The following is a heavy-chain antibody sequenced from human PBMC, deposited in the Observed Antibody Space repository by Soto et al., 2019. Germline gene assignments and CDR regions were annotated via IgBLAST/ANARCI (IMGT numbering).Heavy chain of an antibody. V-gene: IGHV1-3*01. CDR1: GYTFTIYA. Sequence: ASVKVSCKASGYTFTIYAMHWVLQAPGQRLEWMGWINAGNGNTKYSQKFQGRVTITRDTSASTAYMELSSLRSEDTAVYYCARSALITFGGVIAYYYYYGMDVWGQGTTVTVSS. CDR2: INAGNGNT. J-gene: IGHJ6*02. CDR3: ARSALITFGGVIAYYYYYGMDV. D-gene: IGHD3-16*02.